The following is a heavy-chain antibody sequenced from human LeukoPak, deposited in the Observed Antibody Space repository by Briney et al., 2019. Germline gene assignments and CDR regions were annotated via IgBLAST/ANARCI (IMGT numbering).Heavy chain of an antibody. CDR2: IYSSGST. V-gene: IGHV4-4*07. CDR3: ARDLYGDDGHPPFDY. CDR1: GGSIGNYY. Sequence: PSETLSLTCIVSGGSIGNYYWNWLRQPAGKGLEWIGRIYSSGSTNYNPSLKSRVTISMDKSKNHFSLNLKSVTAADTAFYYCARDLYGDDGHPPFDYWGQGIQVTVSS. J-gene: IGHJ4*02. D-gene: IGHD3-16*01.